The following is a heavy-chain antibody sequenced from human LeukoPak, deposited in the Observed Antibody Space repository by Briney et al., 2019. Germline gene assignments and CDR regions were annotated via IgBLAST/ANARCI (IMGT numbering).Heavy chain of an antibody. J-gene: IGHJ4*02. V-gene: IGHV1-69*13. Sequence: SVKVSFKASGGTFSSYAISWVRQAPGQGLEWMGGIIPIFGTANYAQKFQGRVTITADESTSTAYMELSSLRSEDTAVYYCAIQTTELDFWSGYSLAPHFDYWGQGTLVTVSS. D-gene: IGHD3-3*01. CDR2: IIPIFGTA. CDR1: GGTFSSYA. CDR3: AIQTTELDFWSGYSLAPHFDY.